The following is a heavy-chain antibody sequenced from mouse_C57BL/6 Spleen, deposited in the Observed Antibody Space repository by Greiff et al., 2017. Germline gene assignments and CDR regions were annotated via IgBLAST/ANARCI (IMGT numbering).Heavy chain of an antibody. CDR1: GYSFTGYY. CDR2: INPSTGGT. CDR3: ARSGTTASMDY. V-gene: IGHV1-42*01. D-gene: IGHD1-2*01. J-gene: IGHJ4*01. Sequence: VQLQQSGPELVKPGASVKISCKASGYSFTGYYMNWVKQSPEKSLEWIGEINPSTGGTTYNQKFKAKATLTVDKSSSTAYMQLKSLTSEDSAVYYCARSGTTASMDYWGQGTSVTVSS.